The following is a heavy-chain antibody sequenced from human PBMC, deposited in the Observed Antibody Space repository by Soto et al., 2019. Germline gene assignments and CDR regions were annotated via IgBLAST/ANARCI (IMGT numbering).Heavy chain of an antibody. CDR1: GYTFTSYH. Sequence: GASVKVSCKASGYTFTSYHISWMRQAPGQGLEWMGWINAFDLYTNYSQKFQDRVIMTSDRFSDTAYMELRSLTYDDTAFYYCARNLYGRAFDIWGQGTMVTVSS. CDR3: ARNLYGRAFDI. D-gene: IGHD4-17*01. J-gene: IGHJ3*02. CDR2: INAFDLYT. V-gene: IGHV1-18*04.